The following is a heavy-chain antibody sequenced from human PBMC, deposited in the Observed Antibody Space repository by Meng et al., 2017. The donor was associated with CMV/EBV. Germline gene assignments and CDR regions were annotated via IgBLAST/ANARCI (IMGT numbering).Heavy chain of an antibody. CDR2: IYWDDDK. J-gene: IGHJ4*02. CDR3: ARIAAAGRFDY. V-gene: IGHV2-5*02. Sequence: HIASKASGPTLVTPTQNLTLACTFSGFSLSTSGVGVGWIRQPPGKALEWLALIYWDDDKRYSPSLKSRLTITKDTSKNQVVLTMTNMDPVDTATYYCARIAAAGRFDYWGQGTLVTVSS. D-gene: IGHD6-13*01. CDR1: GFSLSTSGVG.